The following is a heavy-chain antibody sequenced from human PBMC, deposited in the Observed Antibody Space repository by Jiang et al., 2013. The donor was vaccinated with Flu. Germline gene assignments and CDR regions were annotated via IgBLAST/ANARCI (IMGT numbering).Heavy chain of an antibody. V-gene: IGHV1-3*01. CDR3: AKEDGYNSVPLQY. D-gene: IGHD5-24*01. Sequence: SGAEVKKPGASVKVSCKASGYTFTGYAMHWVRQAPGQRLEWMGWINGGNGNTEYSQKFQGRVTITRDTSASTGYMELSGLRSEDTAVYYCAKEDGYNSVPLQYWGQGTLVTVSS. J-gene: IGHJ4*02. CDR2: INGGNGNT. CDR1: GYTFTGYA.